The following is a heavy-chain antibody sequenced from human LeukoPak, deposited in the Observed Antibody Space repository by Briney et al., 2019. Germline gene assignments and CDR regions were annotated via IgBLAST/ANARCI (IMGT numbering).Heavy chain of an antibody. J-gene: IGHJ4*02. CDR2: IYYSGST. V-gene: IGHV4-59*01. Sequence: SETLSLTRTVSGGSISKFYWSWIRQPPGKGLEWIGYIYYSGSTNYNPSLKSRVTISVNTSKNQFSLKLSSVTAADTAVYYCARGGFREFDSWGQGTLVIVSS. D-gene: IGHD3-10*01. CDR3: ARGGFREFDS. CDR1: GGSISKFY.